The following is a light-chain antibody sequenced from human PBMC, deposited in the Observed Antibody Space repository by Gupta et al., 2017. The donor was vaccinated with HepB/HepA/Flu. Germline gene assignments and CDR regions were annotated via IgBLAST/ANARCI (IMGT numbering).Light chain of an antibody. CDR1: QSISSY. J-gene: IGKJ4*01. V-gene: IGKV1-39*01. CDR2: AAS. CDR3: QQCYNTPLT. Sequence: DIQVTQSPSSLSASVGDRVTINCRASQSISSYLNWYQHKPGKAPKLLIYAASSLQSGVSSRFSGSGSGTDFTLTISSLQPEDFAAYYCQQCYNTPLTFGGGTKVEI.